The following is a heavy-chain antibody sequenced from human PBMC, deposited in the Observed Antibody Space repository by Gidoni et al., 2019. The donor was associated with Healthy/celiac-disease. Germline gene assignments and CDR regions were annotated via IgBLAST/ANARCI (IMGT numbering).Heavy chain of an antibody. Sequence: STNYNPSLKSRVTISVDKSKNQFSLKLSSVTAADTAVYYCARDRSEYVANWFDPWGQGTLVTVSS. V-gene: IGHV4-4*02. CDR2: ST. D-gene: IGHD6-6*01. CDR3: ARDRSEYVANWFDP. J-gene: IGHJ5*02.